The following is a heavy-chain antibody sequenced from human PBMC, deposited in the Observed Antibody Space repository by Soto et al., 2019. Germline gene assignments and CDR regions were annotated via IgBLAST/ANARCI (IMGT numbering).Heavy chain of an antibody. V-gene: IGHV1-69*13. CDR3: ARDRSNYYDSSGYSHSLNYYYYYDMDV. D-gene: IGHD3-22*01. CDR2: IIPIFSTA. Sequence: ASVKVSCKASEGTFSSYAISWVRQAPAQGLEWMGGIIPIFSTANYAQKLQGRVTITADESTSTAYMELSSLRSEDTAVYYCARDRSNYYDSSGYSHSLNYYYYYDMDVWGQGTTVTVSS. CDR1: EGTFSSYA. J-gene: IGHJ6*02.